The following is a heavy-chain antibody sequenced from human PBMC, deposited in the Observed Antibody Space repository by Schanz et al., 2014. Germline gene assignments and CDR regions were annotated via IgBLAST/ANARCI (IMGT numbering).Heavy chain of an antibody. CDR3: TARLAVANYFNPMDV. V-gene: IGHV1-46*03. Sequence: QLQLVQSGAEVKRPGASAKVTCKASGNIFTNYYIHWVRQAPGQGLEWMGIINPSGGNANYARKCQGRVTMTRDTSTDTVYLEVRSLRLEDTAIYYCTARLAVANYFNPMDVWGQGTTVIVSS. J-gene: IGHJ6*02. CDR1: GNIFTNYY. CDR2: INPSGGNA. D-gene: IGHD3-9*01.